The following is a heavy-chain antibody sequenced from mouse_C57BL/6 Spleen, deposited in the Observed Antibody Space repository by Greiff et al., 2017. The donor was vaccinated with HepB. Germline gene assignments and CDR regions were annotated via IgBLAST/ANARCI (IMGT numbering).Heavy chain of an antibody. CDR3: ARDSGAPLYYYGSSPPECDY. CDR1: GYTFTDYY. V-gene: IGHV1-76*01. D-gene: IGHD1-1*01. Sequence: QVHVKQSGAELVRPGASVKLSCMASGYTFTDYYINWVKQRPGQGLEWIARIYPGSGNTYYNEKFKGKATLTAEKSSSTAYMQLSSLTSEDSAVYFCARDSGAPLYYYGSSPPECDYWGQGTTLTVSS. CDR2: IYPGSGNT. J-gene: IGHJ2*01.